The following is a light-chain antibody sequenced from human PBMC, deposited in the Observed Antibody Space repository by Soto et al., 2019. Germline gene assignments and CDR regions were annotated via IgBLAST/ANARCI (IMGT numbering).Light chain of an antibody. V-gene: IGKV3-15*01. Sequence: ELVMTQSPATLSVSPGARSTLSGRAGQSVSSNLAWYQQKPGQAPSLLISGAFTRATGIPARFSGTGSGTEFTLTISSLQSEDFALYYCQQYNDWPLTFGQGTKVDIK. J-gene: IGKJ1*01. CDR1: QSVSSN. CDR2: GAF. CDR3: QQYNDWPLT.